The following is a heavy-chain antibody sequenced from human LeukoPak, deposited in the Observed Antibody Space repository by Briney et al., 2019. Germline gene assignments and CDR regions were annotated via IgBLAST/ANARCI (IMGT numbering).Heavy chain of an antibody. J-gene: IGHJ4*02. CDR2: ISGNSGKT. CDR3: ARDPTRDHPQYYYDSSGSLDY. Sequence: GASVTVSCKASGYSFNSYDVTWVRQAPGQGLEWMGWISGNSGKTNYAQKLQGRVTITTDTSTSTAYMELRSLRSDDTAVYYCARDPTRDHPQYYYDSSGSLDYWGQGTLVTVSS. V-gene: IGHV1-18*01. CDR1: GYSFNSYD. D-gene: IGHD3-22*01.